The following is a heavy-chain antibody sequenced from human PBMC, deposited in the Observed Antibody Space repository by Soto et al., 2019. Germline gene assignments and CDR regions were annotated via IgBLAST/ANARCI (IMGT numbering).Heavy chain of an antibody. Sequence: QVQLVESGGGVVQPGRSLRLSCAASGFSFSYYAMHWVRQSPGKGLEWVAVISYDGNNKYYADSVKGRFTISRDNSKNTLYRQMNSLRAEDTAVYYCAKDAGYYDSSGYYYDHWGQGNLVTVSS. CDR3: AKDAGYYDSSGYYYDH. CDR2: ISYDGNNK. CDR1: GFSFSYYA. J-gene: IGHJ5*02. V-gene: IGHV3-30*18. D-gene: IGHD3-22*01.